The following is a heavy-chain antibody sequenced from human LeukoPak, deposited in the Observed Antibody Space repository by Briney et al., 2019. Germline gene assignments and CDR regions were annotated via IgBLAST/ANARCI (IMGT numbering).Heavy chain of an antibody. CDR3: ARGGFGGYSYGPNIDY. CDR2: INAGNGNT. V-gene: IGHV1-3*01. Sequence: ASVKVSCKASGYTFTSYAMHWVRQAPGQRLEWMGWINAGNGNTKYSQKFEGRVTITRDTSASTAYMELSSLRSEDTAVYYCARGGFGGYSYGPNIDYWGQGTLVTVSS. CDR1: GYTFTSYA. D-gene: IGHD5-18*01. J-gene: IGHJ4*02.